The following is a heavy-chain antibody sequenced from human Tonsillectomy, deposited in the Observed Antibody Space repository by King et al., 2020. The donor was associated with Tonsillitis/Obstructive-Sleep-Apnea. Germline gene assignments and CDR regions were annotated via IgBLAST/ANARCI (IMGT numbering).Heavy chain of an antibody. CDR3: ASFLWFGELMSDY. D-gene: IGHD3-10*01. Sequence: QLVQSGAEVKKPGASVKVSCKASGYTFTSYYMHWVRQAPGQGLEWMGIINPSGGSTSYAQKFQGRVTMTXDTSTSTVYMELSSLRSEDTAVYYCASFLWFGELMSDYWGQGXLVTVSS. J-gene: IGHJ4*02. V-gene: IGHV1-46*01. CDR2: INPSGGST. CDR1: GYTFTSYY.